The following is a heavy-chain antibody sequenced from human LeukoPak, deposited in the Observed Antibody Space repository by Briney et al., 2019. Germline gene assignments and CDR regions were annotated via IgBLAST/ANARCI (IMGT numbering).Heavy chain of an antibody. V-gene: IGHV1-18*01. CDR3: ARELTYYYDSSGPENAFDI. J-gene: IGHJ3*02. D-gene: IGHD3-22*01. CDR1: GYTFTSYG. CDR2: ISAYNGNT. Sequence: ASVKVSCKASGYTFTSYGISWVRQAPGQGLEWVGWISAYNGNTNYAQKLQGRVTMTTDTSTSTAYMELRSLRSDDTAVYYCARELTYYYDSSGPENAFDIWGQGTMVTVSS.